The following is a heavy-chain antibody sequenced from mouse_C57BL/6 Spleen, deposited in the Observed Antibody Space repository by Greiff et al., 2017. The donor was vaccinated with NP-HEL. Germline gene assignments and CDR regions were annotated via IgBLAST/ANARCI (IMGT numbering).Heavy chain of an antibody. V-gene: IGHV1-54*01. Sequence: QVQLQQSGAELVRPGTSVKVSCKASGYAFTNYLIEWVKQRPGQGLEWIGVINPGSGGTNYNEKFKGKATLTADKSSSTAYMQLSSLTSEDSAVYFCARGYYGDYWGQGTSVTVSS. J-gene: IGHJ4*01. CDR2: INPGSGGT. CDR3: ARGYYGDY. D-gene: IGHD1-1*01. CDR1: GYAFTNYL.